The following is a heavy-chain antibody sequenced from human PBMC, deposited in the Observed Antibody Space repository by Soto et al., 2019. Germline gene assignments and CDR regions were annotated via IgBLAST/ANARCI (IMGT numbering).Heavy chain of an antibody. CDR2: IFHTGGT. J-gene: IGHJ4*02. CDR3: ARVFSSGSGWMYYFDF. Sequence: QVQLQESGPGLVKPSETLSLTCTVSSDSIAGENWWSWVRQPPGMGLEWIGEIFHTGGTNYNPSLQSRVTMELDKSKNQFSLNLSSATAADTAVYYCARVFSSGSGWMYYFDFWGQGTLVSVSS. D-gene: IGHD6-25*01. CDR1: SDSIAGENW. V-gene: IGHV4-4*02.